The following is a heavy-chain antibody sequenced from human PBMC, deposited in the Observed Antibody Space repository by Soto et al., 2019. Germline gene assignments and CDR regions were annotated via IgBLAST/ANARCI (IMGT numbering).Heavy chain of an antibody. V-gene: IGHV1-24*01. J-gene: IGHJ5*02. Sequence: GASVKVSCKVSGYTLTELSMHWVRQAPGKGLEWMGGFDPEDGETIYAQKFQGRVTMTEDTSTDTAYMELSSLRSEDTAVYYCATRGGYCSGGSCYWFDPWGQGTLVTVSS. CDR2: FDPEDGET. CDR1: GYTLTELS. CDR3: ATRGGYCSGGSCYWFDP. D-gene: IGHD2-15*01.